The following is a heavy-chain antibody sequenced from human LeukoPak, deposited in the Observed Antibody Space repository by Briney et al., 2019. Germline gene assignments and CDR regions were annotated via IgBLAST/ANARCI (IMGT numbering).Heavy chain of an antibody. V-gene: IGHV3-30*04. CDR1: GFNFSYFA. Sequence: GGSLRLSWAVSGFNFSYFAMHWFRQAPGKGLEWVAVISHDGKKKYHADSVKGRFSISRDDSKNTLYLQMNSLTAEDTAVYFCARVLGAGTFDSWGQGALVTVSS. J-gene: IGHJ4*02. D-gene: IGHD1-26*01. CDR2: ISHDGKKK. CDR3: ARVLGAGTFDS.